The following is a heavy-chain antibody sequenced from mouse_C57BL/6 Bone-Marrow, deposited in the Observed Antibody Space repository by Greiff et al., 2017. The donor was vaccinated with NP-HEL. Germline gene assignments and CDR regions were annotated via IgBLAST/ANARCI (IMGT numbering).Heavy chain of an antibody. D-gene: IGHD2-4*01. CDR2: IDPENGDT. V-gene: IGHV14-4*01. CDR1: GFNIKDDN. CDR3: TGIYYDYDGDYFDY. J-gene: IGHJ2*01. Sequence: EVQLQESGAELVRPGASVKLSCTASGFNIKDDNMTWVKQRPKQGLEWIGWIDPENGDTKYASKFQGKATITADTSSNTAYLQLSSLTSEDTAVYYCTGIYYDYDGDYFDYWGQGTTLTVSS.